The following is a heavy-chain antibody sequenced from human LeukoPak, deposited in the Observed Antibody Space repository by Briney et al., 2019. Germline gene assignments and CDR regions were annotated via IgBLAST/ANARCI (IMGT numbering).Heavy chain of an antibody. Sequence: SETLSLTCAVYGGSFSGCYWSWIRQPPGKGLEWIGEINHSGSTNYNPSLKSRVTISVDTSKNQFSLKLSSVTAADTAVYYCARGEPDYWGQGTLVTVSS. V-gene: IGHV4-34*01. CDR1: GGSFSGCY. J-gene: IGHJ4*02. CDR3: ARGEPDY. CDR2: INHSGST.